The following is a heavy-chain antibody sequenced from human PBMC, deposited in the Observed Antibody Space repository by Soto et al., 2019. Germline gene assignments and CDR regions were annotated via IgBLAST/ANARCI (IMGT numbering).Heavy chain of an antibody. CDR2: ISDSGGST. CDR3: AKIPISGFNNYFDY. V-gene: IGHV3-23*01. CDR1: GFTFSNYA. D-gene: IGHD3-10*01. Sequence: EVQLLESGGGLVQPGGSLRLSCAASGFTFSNYAMSWVRQAPGKGLEWVSGISDSGGSTYYADSVKGRVTISRDNSKNTLFLQMNSLRAEDTAVYYCAKIPISGFNNYFDYWGQGTLVTVSS. J-gene: IGHJ4*02.